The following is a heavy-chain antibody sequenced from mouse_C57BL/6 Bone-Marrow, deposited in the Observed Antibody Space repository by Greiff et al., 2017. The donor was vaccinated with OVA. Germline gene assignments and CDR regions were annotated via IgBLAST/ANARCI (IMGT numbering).Heavy chain of an antibody. V-gene: IGHV1-81*01. D-gene: IGHD2-3*01. CDR1: GYTFTSYG. CDR2: IYPRSGNT. Sequence: QVHVKQSGAELARPGASVKLSCKASGYTFTSYGISWVKQRTGQGLEWIGEIYPRSGNTYYNEKFKGKATLTADKSSSTAYMELRSLTSEDSAVYFCAREWLLSWFAYWGQGTLVTVSA. J-gene: IGHJ3*01. CDR3: AREWLLSWFAY.